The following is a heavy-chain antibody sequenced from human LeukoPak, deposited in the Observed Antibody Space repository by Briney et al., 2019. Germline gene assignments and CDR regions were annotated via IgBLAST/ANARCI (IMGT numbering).Heavy chain of an antibody. CDR3: ARGSSGWYSKRGYFDY. V-gene: IGHV4-39*01. D-gene: IGHD6-19*01. J-gene: IGHJ4*02. CDR1: GGSISSSSYY. CDR2: IYYSGST. Sequence: PSETLSLTCTVSGGSISSSSYYWGWIRQPPGKGLEWIGSIYYSGSTYYNPSLKSRVTISVDTSKNQFSLKLSSVTAADTAVYYCARGSSGWYSKRGYFDYWGQGTLVTVSS.